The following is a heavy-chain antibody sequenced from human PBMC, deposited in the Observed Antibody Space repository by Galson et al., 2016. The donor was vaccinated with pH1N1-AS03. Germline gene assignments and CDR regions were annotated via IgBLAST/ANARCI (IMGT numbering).Heavy chain of an antibody. Sequence: SVKVSCKASGGTFRNFAISWVRQAPGQGLEWMGRIVPTFTAPKYAQKFQGRLTITADDSATTTYMDLSGLKLEDTAIYCCATIGAVPGLGGYWFDSWGQGTHVIVSS. CDR1: GGTFRNFA. CDR3: ATIGAVPGLGGYWFDS. V-gene: IGHV1-69*13. J-gene: IGHJ5*01. CDR2: IVPTFTAP. D-gene: IGHD6-19*01.